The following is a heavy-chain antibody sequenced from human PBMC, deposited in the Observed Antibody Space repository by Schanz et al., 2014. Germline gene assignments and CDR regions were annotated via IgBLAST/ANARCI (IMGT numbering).Heavy chain of an antibody. CDR3: AKVDRTRYYAMDV. D-gene: IGHD3-9*01. CDR2: IIPILDKT. Sequence: QVQLVQSGAEVKKPGSSVKVSCNASGGTFSSSTLTWVRQAPGQGLEWMGRIIPILDKTNYAQKFQGRVTMTADKSTSTVYMEVSGLRSEDTAVYYCAKVDRTRYYAMDVWGQGTTVTVSS. CDR1: GGTFSSST. V-gene: IGHV1-69*08. J-gene: IGHJ6*02.